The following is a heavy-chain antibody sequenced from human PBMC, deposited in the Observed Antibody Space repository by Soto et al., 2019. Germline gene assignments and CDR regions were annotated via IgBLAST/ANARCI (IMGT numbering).Heavy chain of an antibody. V-gene: IGHV6-1*01. CDR3: ARDKVGIAAAGRDYYYYGMDF. CDR2: TYYRSKWYN. D-gene: IGHD6-13*01. CDR1: GDSVSSNSAA. Sequence: SQTLSLTCAISGDSVSSNSAAWNWIRQSPSRGLEWLGRTYYRSKWYNDYAVSVKSRITINPDTSKNQFSLQLNSVTPEDTAVYYCARDKVGIAAAGRDYYYYGMDFWGQGTTVTVSS. J-gene: IGHJ6*02.